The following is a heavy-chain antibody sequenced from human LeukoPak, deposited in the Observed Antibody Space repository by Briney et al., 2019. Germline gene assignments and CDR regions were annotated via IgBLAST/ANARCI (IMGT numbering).Heavy chain of an antibody. V-gene: IGHV4-39*07. D-gene: IGHD3-10*02. CDR2: IYYSGST. Sequence: SETLSLTCTVSGGSISSSSYYWGWIRQPPGKGLEWIGSIYYSGSTYYNPSLKSRVTISVDTSKNQFSLKLSSVTAADTAVYYCAREPYYDVKSSDYWGQGTLVTVSS. CDR3: AREPYYDVKSSDY. J-gene: IGHJ4*02. CDR1: GGSISSSSYY.